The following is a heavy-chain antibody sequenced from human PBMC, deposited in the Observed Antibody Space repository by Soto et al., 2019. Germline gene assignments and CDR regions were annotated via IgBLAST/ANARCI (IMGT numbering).Heavy chain of an antibody. D-gene: IGHD3-10*01. CDR3: AHSVLGYYYGSGSYYLGHYYYGMDV. V-gene: IGHV2-5*02. Sequence: QITLKESGPTLVKPTQTLTLTCTFSGFSLSTSGVGVGWIRQPPGKALEGLALIYWDDDKGYSPSLKSRLTITKDTSKNQVVLTMTNMDPVDTATYYCAHSVLGYYYGSGSYYLGHYYYGMDVWGQGTTVTVSS. J-gene: IGHJ6*02. CDR2: IYWDDDK. CDR1: GFSLSTSGVG.